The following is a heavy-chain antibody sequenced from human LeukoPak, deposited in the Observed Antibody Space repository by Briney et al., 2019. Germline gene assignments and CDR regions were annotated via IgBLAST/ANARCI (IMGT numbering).Heavy chain of an antibody. CDR2: IYYSGST. V-gene: IGHV4-34*01. CDR1: GGSFSGYY. J-gene: IGHJ3*02. CDR3: AGGAFDI. Sequence: SETLSLTCAVYGGSFSGYYWSWIRQPPGKGLEWIGSIYYSGSTYYNPSLKSRVTISVDTSKNQFSLKLSSVTAADTAVYYCAGGAFDIWGQGTMVTVSS.